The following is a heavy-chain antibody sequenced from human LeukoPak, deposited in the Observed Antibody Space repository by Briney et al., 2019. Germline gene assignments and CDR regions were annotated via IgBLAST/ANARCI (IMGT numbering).Heavy chain of an antibody. CDR1: GFTFSSYA. V-gene: IGHV3-23*01. J-gene: IGHJ4*02. CDR3: AKDLMIVVVITYFDY. Sequence: TGGSLRLSCAASGFTFSSYAMSWVRQAPGKGLEWVSAISGSGGSTCYADSVKGRFTISRDNSKNTLYLQMNSLRAEDTAVYYCAKDLMIVVVITYFDYWGQGTLVTVSS. CDR2: ISGSGGST. D-gene: IGHD3-22*01.